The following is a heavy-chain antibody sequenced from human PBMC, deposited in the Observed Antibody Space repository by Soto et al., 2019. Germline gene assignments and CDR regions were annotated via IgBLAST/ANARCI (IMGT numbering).Heavy chain of an antibody. CDR1: GFTFSSYG. CDR2: ISYDGSNK. V-gene: IGHV3-30*18. CDR3: AKEAQQLVNYYYYGMDV. D-gene: IGHD6-13*01. Sequence: QVQLVESGGGVVQPGRSLRLSCAASGFTFSSYGMHWVRQAPGKGLEWVAVISYDGSNKYYADSVKGRFTISRDNSKNTLYLQMNSLRAEDTAVYYCAKEAQQLVNYYYYGMDVWGQGTTVTVSS. J-gene: IGHJ6*02.